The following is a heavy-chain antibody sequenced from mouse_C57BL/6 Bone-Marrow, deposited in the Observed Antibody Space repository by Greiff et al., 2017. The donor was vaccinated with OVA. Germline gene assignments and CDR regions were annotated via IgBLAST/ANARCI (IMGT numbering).Heavy chain of an antibody. Sequence: EVQLQQSGTVLARPGASVKMSCKTSGYTFTSYWMHWVKQRPGQGLEWIGAIYPGNSDTSYNQKFKGKAKLTAVTSASTAYMELSSLTNEDSAVYYCTKIYYGSFAWFAYWGQGTLVTVSA. CDR1: GYTFTSYW. D-gene: IGHD1-1*01. V-gene: IGHV1-5*01. CDR3: TKIYYGSFAWFAY. CDR2: IYPGNSDT. J-gene: IGHJ3*01.